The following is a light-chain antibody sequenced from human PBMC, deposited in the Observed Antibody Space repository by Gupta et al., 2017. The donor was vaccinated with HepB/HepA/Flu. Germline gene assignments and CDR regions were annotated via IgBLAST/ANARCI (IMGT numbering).Light chain of an antibody. CDR1: QSVSSSY. V-gene: IGKV3-20*01. Sequence: EIVLTQSLCTLSLSPGKRATLSCRASQSVSSSYLAWYQQKPGQAPRLLMYGSSSSATGTPDRFRGSGFGTDLTLTIIIRELEDFAVYYCQHNGCSRRFTFGHGTKVDIK. J-gene: IGKJ3*01. CDR2: GSS. CDR3: QHNGCSRRFT.